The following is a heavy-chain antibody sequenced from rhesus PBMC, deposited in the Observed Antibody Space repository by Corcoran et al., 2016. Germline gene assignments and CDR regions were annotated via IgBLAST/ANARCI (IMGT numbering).Heavy chain of an antibody. CDR2: IYGSGSSN. V-gene: IGHV4-169*01. J-gene: IGHJ5-1*01. D-gene: IGHD6-37*01. CDR3: ARALGGTTNRFDV. CDR1: GGSISSSY. Sequence: QLKLQESGPGLVKPSETLSLTCAVSGGSISSSYWSWIRQAPGQGREWIGYIYGSGSSNNYNRSLKRRGTHAGDTPKNQISRKLSSWTAADTAVYYCARALGGTTNRFDVWGPGVLVTVSS.